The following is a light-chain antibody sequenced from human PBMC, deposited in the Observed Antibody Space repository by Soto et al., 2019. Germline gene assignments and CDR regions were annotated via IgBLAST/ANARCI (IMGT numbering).Light chain of an antibody. V-gene: IGLV2-14*01. J-gene: IGLJ3*02. Sequence: QSALTQPASVSGSPGQSITISCTGTNSDVGHYNYVSWYQQHPGKAPKLIIYEVSDRPSGISTRFSASKSGNTASLTISGLQPEDEADYYCCSYTPNNTWVFGGGTKVTVL. CDR1: NSDVGHYNY. CDR3: CSYTPNNTWV. CDR2: EVS.